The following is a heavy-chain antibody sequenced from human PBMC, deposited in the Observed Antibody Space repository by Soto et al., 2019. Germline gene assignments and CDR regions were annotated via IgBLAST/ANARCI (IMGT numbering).Heavy chain of an antibody. J-gene: IGHJ4*02. V-gene: IGHV4-34*01. CDR1: GGSFSGYY. CDR2: INHSGST. Sequence: PSETLSLTCAVYGGSFSGYYWSWIRQPPGKGLEWIGEINHSGSTNYNPSLKSRVTISVDTSKNQFSLKLSSVTAADTAVYYCARARIAARRNFDCWGQGTLVTVSS. CDR3: ARARIAARRNFDC. D-gene: IGHD6-6*01.